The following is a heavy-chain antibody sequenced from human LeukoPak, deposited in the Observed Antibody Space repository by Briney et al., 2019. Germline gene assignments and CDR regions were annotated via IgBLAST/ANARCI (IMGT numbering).Heavy chain of an antibody. D-gene: IGHD6-19*01. CDR3: ARLGVAGDPSSAEYFQH. CDR2: ISLYNPKT. V-gene: IGHV1-18*04. J-gene: IGHJ1*01. Sequence: ASVKVSCKPSGYTFTSYYMHWVRQAPGQGLDWMGWISLYNPKTNYAQKFQGRVTMTTDRSTSTAYMELMSLTSDDTAVYYCARLGVAGDPSSAEYFQHWGQGTLLTVST. CDR1: GYTFTSYY.